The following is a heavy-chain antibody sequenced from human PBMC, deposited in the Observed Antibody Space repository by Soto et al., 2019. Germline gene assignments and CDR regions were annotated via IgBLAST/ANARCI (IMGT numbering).Heavy chain of an antibody. CDR2: IYHSGST. D-gene: IGHD3-22*01. CDR1: GGSISSGGYS. J-gene: IGHJ4*02. Sequence: SETLSLTCAVSGGSISSGGYSWSWIRQPPGKGLEWIGYIYHSGSTYYNPSLKSRVTISVDRSKNQFSLKLSSVTAADTAVYYCARGYTYFDSRGYYRYWGQGTLVTVSS. V-gene: IGHV4-30-2*01. CDR3: ARGYTYFDSRGYYRY.